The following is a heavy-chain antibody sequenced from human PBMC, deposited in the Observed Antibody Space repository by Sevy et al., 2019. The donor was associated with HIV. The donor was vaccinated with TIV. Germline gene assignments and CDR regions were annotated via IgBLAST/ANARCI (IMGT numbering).Heavy chain of an antibody. D-gene: IGHD3-16*02. J-gene: IGHJ3*02. CDR1: GFSFSSYG. CDR2: LPYDGSKE. Sequence: GGSLRLSCAASGFSFSSYGMNWVRQAPGKGLEWVAFLPYDGSKEDYAASVKGRFTISRDNSKNTLYLQMNSLRAEDTAVYYCTKDMVTFGGIIANSPGGFDIWGQGTMFTVSS. V-gene: IGHV3-30*02. CDR3: TKDMVTFGGIIANSPGGFDI.